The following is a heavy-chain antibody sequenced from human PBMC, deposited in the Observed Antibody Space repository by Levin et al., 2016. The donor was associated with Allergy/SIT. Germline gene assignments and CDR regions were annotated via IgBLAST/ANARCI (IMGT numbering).Heavy chain of an antibody. Sequence: ASVKVSCKASGNTFSRHFIHWLRQAPGRGLEWMGLIDPSGRIPSYPANFQQRVTMTLETSTSTAVMELTSLTSDDTAVYFCARGGTAPHHYYYMDVWGTGTTVSVSS. D-gene: IGHD5-18*01. J-gene: IGHJ6*03. CDR1: GNTFSRHF. V-gene: IGHV1-46*01. CDR2: IDPSGRIP. CDR3: ARGGTAPHHYYYMDV.